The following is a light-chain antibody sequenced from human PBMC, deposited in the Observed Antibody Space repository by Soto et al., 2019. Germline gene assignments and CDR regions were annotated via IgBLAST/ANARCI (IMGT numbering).Light chain of an antibody. CDR3: QQSYSTPPFN. Sequence: DIQMTQSPSPLSASVGDRVYITCRTSQSISSDLNWYQAKPGKAPKLLSYEASSLESGVPSRFSGSGSGTDFTLTISSLQPEDSATYYCQQSYSTPPFNFGPGTRVDI. CDR1: QSISSD. V-gene: IGKV1-39*01. J-gene: IGKJ3*01. CDR2: EAS.